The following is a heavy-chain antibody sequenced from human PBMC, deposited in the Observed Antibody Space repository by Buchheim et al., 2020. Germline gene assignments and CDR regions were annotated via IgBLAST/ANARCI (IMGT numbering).Heavy chain of an antibody. V-gene: IGHV3-23*01. D-gene: IGHD6-13*01. CDR2: ITGSGGST. CDR3: AKEMGGSWYYFDH. Sequence: EVQLLESGGGLVQPGGSLRLSCAASGFTFSTYAMNWVRQAPGKGLEWVSTITGSGGSTYYADSVKGRFTISRDNSKSTLYLQMNSLRAEDTTVYYCAKEMGGSWYYFDHWGQGTL. J-gene: IGHJ4*02. CDR1: GFTFSTYA.